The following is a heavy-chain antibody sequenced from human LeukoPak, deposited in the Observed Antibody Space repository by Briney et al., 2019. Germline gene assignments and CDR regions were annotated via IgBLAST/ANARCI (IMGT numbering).Heavy chain of an antibody. CDR3: ARDLPSYYFDSGNMFDP. D-gene: IGHD3-10*01. CDR1: GGAISSYY. Sequence: PSETLSLTCTVSGGAISSYYWSWIRQPAAKGLEWIGRIYTTGRTDYSAPLKSRVTMSVDTSSNQFSLKLSSVTAADTAVYYCARDLPSYYFDSGNMFDPWGQGILVTVAS. J-gene: IGHJ5*02. V-gene: IGHV4-4*07. CDR2: IYTTGRT.